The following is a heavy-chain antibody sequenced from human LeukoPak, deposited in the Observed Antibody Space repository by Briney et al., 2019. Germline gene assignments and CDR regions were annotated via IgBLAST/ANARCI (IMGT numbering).Heavy chain of an antibody. CDR2: IYHTGSN. Sequence: PSETLSLTCTVSGGSISSYCWSWIRQPPGKGLEWIANIYHTGSNNYNPSLSSRVTISIDTAKNQFSLKLTSVTAADTAVYYCARRGRNSSGWQDYLWGQGTLVTVSS. D-gene: IGHD6-25*01. CDR1: GGSISSYC. J-gene: IGHJ4*02. V-gene: IGHV4-59*01. CDR3: ARRGRNSSGWQDYL.